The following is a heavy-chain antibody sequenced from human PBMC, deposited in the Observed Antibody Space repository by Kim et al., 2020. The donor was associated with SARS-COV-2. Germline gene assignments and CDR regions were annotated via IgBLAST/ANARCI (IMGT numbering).Heavy chain of an antibody. CDR3: ARDLRHRGSETGNWFDP. CDR1: GYSISSGYY. CDR2: IYHSGST. J-gene: IGHJ5*02. V-gene: IGHV4-38-2*02. Sequence: SETLSLTCTVSGYSISSGYYWGWIRQPPGKGLEWIGSIYHSGSTYYNPSLKSRVTISVDTSKNQFSLKLSSVTAADTAVYYCARDLRHRGSETGNWFDP. D-gene: IGHD3-10*01.